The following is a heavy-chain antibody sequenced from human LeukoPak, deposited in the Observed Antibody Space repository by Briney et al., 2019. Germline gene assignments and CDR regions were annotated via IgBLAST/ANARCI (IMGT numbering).Heavy chain of an antibody. J-gene: IGHJ1*01. Sequence: SETLSLTCTVSGGSISSYYWSWIRQPPGKGLEWIGYIYYSGSTNYNPSLKSRVTISVDTSKNQFSLKLSSVTAADTAVYYCAIARGYCGGDCYSRYFQHWGQGTLVTVSS. CDR3: AIARGYCGGDCYSRYFQH. CDR2: IYYSGST. D-gene: IGHD2-21*02. CDR1: GGSISSYY. V-gene: IGHV4-59*12.